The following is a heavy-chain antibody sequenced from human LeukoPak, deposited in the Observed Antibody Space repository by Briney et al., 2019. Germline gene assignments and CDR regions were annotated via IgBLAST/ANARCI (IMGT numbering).Heavy chain of an antibody. V-gene: IGHV1-46*01. CDR3: AKDGGRWDFDY. D-gene: IGHD1-26*01. Sequence: QAPGXXXXWMGIISPNGDSTTYAQKFQGRLTMTRDTSTNTDYMELTNLRSEDTAVYYCAKDGGRWDFDYWGQGTLVTVSS. CDR2: ISPNGDST. J-gene: IGHJ4*02.